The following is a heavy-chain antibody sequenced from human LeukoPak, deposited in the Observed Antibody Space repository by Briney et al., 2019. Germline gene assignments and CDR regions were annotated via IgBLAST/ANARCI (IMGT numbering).Heavy chain of an antibody. D-gene: IGHD3-3*01. Sequence: AASVKVSCKASGYTFTSYGISWVRQAPGQGLEWKGWISAYNGNTNYAQKLQGRVTMTTDTSTSTAYMELRSLRSDDTAVYYCARAVFTVFGVVQTFDYWGQGTLVTVSS. CDR1: GYTFTSYG. V-gene: IGHV1-18*01. CDR3: ARAVFTVFGVVQTFDY. J-gene: IGHJ4*02. CDR2: ISAYNGNT.